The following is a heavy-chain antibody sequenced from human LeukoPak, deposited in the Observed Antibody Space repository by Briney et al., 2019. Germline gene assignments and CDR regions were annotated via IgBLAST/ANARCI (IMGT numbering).Heavy chain of an antibody. D-gene: IGHD1-14*01. CDR2: IYYSGST. V-gene: IGHV4-59*01. CDR1: GGSISSYY. CDR3: ARARYYYYYYMDV. Sequence: SEPLSLTCTVSGGSISSYYGSWIRQPPGKGLEWLGYIYYSGSTNYNPSLKSRVTISVDSSKNQFSLNVRSVTAGDTTVYYCARARYYYYYYMDVWGKGTTVTVSS. J-gene: IGHJ6*03.